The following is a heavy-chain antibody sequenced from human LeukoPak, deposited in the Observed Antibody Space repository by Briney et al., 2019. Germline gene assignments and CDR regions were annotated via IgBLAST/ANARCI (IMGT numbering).Heavy chain of an antibody. CDR1: GFTFSDYS. CDR2: IYSGGST. J-gene: IGHJ3*02. V-gene: IGHV3-53*01. D-gene: IGHD1-14*01. CDR3: ARDAEPEGAFDI. Sequence: GGSLRLSCAASGFTFSDYSMNWVRQAPGKGLEWVSVIYSGGSTYYADSVKGRFTISRDNSKNTLYLQMNSLRAEDTAVYYCARDAEPEGAFDIWGQGTMVTVSS.